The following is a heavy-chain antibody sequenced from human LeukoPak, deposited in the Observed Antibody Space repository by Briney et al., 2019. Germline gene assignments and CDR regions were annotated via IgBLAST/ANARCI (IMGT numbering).Heavy chain of an antibody. Sequence: ASVKVSCKASGYTLIRYYMHWVRQAPGQGLGWMGIINPSGGSTSYAQKFQGRVTMTRDTSTSTVYMELSRLRSEDTAVYYCARGGYGDRIDYWGQGTLVSVSS. CDR3: ARGGYGDRIDY. CDR2: INPSGGST. V-gene: IGHV1-46*01. D-gene: IGHD4-17*01. CDR1: GYTLIRYY. J-gene: IGHJ4*02.